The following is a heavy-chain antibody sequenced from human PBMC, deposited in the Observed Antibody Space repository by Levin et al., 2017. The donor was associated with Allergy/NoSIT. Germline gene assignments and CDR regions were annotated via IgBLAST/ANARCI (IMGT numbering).Heavy chain of an antibody. D-gene: IGHD2-15*01. J-gene: IGHJ4*02. CDR1: GFTFSSYG. CDR2: ISYDGSNK. CDR3: AKDRDRAVVVAATCDY. V-gene: IGHV3-30*18. Sequence: LSLTCAASGFTFSSYGMHWVRQAPGKGLEWVAVISYDGSNKYYADSVKGRFTISRDNSKNTLYLQMNSLRAEDTAVYYCAKDRDRAVVVAATCDYWGQGTLVTVSS.